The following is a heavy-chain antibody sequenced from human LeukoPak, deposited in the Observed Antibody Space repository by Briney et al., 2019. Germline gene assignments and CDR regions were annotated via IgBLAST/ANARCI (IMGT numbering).Heavy chain of an antibody. CDR3: ARGSDTAMVLFYYFDY. J-gene: IGHJ4*02. V-gene: IGHV3-23*01. CDR2: ISDNGGST. CDR1: GFIFSSSG. D-gene: IGHD5-18*01. Sequence: SGGSLRLSCAASGFIFSSSGMSWVSQAPRKGLEWVSTISDNGGSTYYPDSVKGRFTISRDNSKNTLYLQMNSLRAEDTAVYYCARGSDTAMVLFYYFDYWGQGTLVTVSS.